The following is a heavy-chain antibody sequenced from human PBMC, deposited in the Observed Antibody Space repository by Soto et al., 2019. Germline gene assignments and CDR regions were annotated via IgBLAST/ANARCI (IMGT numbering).Heavy chain of an antibody. Sequence: PVGSLRLSCTPSGFIFSDYSMNWVRQAPGKGLEWISYITTTSSTMYYADSVKGRFTISRDNAKTSLYLQMNSLRDEDTAVYYCARDSSGRQYYGMDVWGQGTTVTVSS. J-gene: IGHJ6*02. V-gene: IGHV3-48*02. D-gene: IGHD3-22*01. CDR1: GFIFSDYS. CDR2: ITTTSSTM. CDR3: ARDSSGRQYYGMDV.